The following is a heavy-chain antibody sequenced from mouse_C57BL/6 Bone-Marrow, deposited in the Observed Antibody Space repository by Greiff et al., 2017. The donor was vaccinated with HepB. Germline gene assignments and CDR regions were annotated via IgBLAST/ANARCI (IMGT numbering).Heavy chain of an antibody. J-gene: IGHJ4*01. Sequence: QVQLQQPGAELVRPGTSMKLSCKASGYTFTSYWMHWVKQRPGQGLEWIGVIDPSDSYTNYNQKFKGKATLTVDTSSSTAYMQLSSLTSEDSAVYYCARRLLDYAMDYWGQGTSVTVSS. CDR1: GYTFTSYW. V-gene: IGHV1-59*01. D-gene: IGHD1-2*01. CDR2: IDPSDSYT. CDR3: ARRLLDYAMDY.